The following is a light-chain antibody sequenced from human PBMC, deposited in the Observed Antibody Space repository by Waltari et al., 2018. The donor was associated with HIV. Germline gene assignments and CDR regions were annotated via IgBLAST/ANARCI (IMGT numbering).Light chain of an antibody. CDR1: QGISSA. CDR2: DAS. V-gene: IGKV1-13*02. CDR3: QQFHSYPRT. J-gene: IGKJ1*01. Sequence: AIQLTQSPSSLSASVGDRVTITCRASQGISSALAWYQQKVGKAPKLLIYDASSLQSGGRSRFSDRGSGTDFTLTNSSRQPEDFATYYCQQFHSYPRTCGQGTKVEIK.